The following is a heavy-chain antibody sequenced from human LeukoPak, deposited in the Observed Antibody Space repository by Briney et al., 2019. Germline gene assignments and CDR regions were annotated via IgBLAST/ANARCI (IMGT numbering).Heavy chain of an antibody. CDR3: AKSGGSGSGPDY. CDR2: IKQDGSEK. V-gene: IGHV3-7*01. CDR1: GFTFSSYW. Sequence: PGGSLRLSCAASGFTFSSYWMSWVRQAPGKGLEWVANIKQDGSEKYYVDSVKGRFTISRDNAKNSLFLQMNSLRGEDTAVYYCAKSGGSGSGPDYWGQGTLVTVSS. J-gene: IGHJ4*02. D-gene: IGHD3-10*01.